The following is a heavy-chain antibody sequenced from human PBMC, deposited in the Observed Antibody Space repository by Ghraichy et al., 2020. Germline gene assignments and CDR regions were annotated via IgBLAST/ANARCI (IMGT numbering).Heavy chain of an antibody. CDR1: GGSISSYY. CDR2: IYYSGST. V-gene: IGHV4-59*01. D-gene: IGHD3-16*02. CDR3: ARNGYDYVWGSYRPPYFDY. J-gene: IGHJ4*02. Sequence: SETLSLTCTVSGGSISSYYWSWIRQPPGKGLEWIGYIYYSGSTNYNPSLKSRVTISVDTSKNQFSLKLSSVTAADTAVYYCARNGYDYVWGSYRPPYFDYWGQGTLVTVSS.